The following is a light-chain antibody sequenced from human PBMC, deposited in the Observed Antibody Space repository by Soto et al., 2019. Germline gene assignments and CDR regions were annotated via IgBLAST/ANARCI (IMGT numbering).Light chain of an antibody. CDR2: DAS. J-gene: IGKJ4*01. CDR1: QPISNG. V-gene: IGKV1-12*01. Sequence: IQMTQSPSSVSTSVGDTVTITCRATQPISNGVAWYQQKPGKAPTLLIFDASTLQTGVPPRFSGSGSGTDFTLTINSLQPEDSAIYYCQQAISFPLTFGGGTKVEIK. CDR3: QQAISFPLT.